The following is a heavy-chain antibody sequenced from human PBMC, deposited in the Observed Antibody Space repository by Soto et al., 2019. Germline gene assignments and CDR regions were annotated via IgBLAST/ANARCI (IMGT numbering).Heavy chain of an antibody. CDR1: GFTFSSYA. V-gene: IGHV3-30-3*01. D-gene: IGHD1-26*01. J-gene: IGHJ6*02. CDR2: ISYDGSNK. CDR3: ARDVESGSSQYYYYYYGMDV. Sequence: GGSLRLSCAASGFTFSSYATHWVRQAPGKGLEWVAVISYDGSNKYYADSVKGRFTISRDNSKNTLYLQMNSLRAEDTAVYYCARDVESGSSQYYYYYYGMDVWGQGTTVTVYS.